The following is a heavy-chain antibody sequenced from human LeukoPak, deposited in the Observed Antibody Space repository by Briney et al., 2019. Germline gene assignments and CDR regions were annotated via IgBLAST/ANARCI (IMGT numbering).Heavy chain of an antibody. CDR1: GYTLTSYY. CDR3: AREGSSGGIDY. CDR2: INPSGGST. D-gene: IGHD6-6*01. Sequence: ASVKVSCKASGYTLTSYYMHWVRQAPGQGLEWMGIINPSGGSTSYAQKFQGRVTMTRDTSTSTVYMELSSLRSEDTAVYYCAREGSSGGIDYWGQGTLVTVSS. J-gene: IGHJ4*02. V-gene: IGHV1-46*01.